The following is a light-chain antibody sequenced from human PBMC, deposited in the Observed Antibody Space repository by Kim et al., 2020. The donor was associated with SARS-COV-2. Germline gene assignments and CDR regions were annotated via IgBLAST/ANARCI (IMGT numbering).Light chain of an antibody. V-gene: IGKV3D-7*01. CDR3: QKDTTPPWT. J-gene: IGKJ1*01. Sequence: PPAGDTATSRGRKRKDRANYSACYQQKAGHARQLLIYAASSSTGGPHNCCGGGGAGTDFTLTISMLQAEDDAYYYCQKDTTPPWTFGQGTKVDIK. CDR1: KRKDRANY. CDR2: AAS.